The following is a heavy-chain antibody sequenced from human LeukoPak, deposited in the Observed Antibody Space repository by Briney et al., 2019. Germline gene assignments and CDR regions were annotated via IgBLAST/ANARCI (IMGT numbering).Heavy chain of an antibody. CDR2: IYYSGST. Sequence: SETLSLTCTVSGGSISSGDYYWSWIRQPPGKGLEWIGYIYYSGSTSYNPSLKSRVTISVDRSKNQFSLKLSSVTAADTAVYYCASTIVATENDAFDIWGQGTMVTVSS. CDR1: GGSISSGDYY. CDR3: ASTIVATENDAFDI. J-gene: IGHJ3*02. V-gene: IGHV4-30-4*08. D-gene: IGHD5-12*01.